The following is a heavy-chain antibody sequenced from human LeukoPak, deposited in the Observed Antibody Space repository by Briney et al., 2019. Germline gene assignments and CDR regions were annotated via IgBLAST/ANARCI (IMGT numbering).Heavy chain of an antibody. Sequence: GGSLRLSCAASGFTFSSSWMSWVRQAPGKGLEWVANINEDGSAKHYVDSVKGRFTISRDNAKRSLDLQVNSLRAEDTAVYYCTRSRRDGNDYWGQGTLVTVSS. D-gene: IGHD5-24*01. V-gene: IGHV3-7*01. CDR3: TRSRRDGNDY. CDR2: INEDGSAK. J-gene: IGHJ4*02. CDR1: GFTFSSSW.